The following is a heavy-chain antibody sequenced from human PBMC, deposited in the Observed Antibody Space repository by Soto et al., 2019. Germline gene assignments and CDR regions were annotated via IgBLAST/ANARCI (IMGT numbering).Heavy chain of an antibody. CDR2: IHYSGST. V-gene: IGHV4-31*03. CDR1: GGFFSNGGYY. Sequence: SEMLSLTCTFSGGFFSNGGYYWTWVRQHPGKGLEWIGYIHYSGSTWYKPSLESRVTISVDTSKDQFSLKLRSVTAADTAVYFCARVPGSGSYAAYYFDSWGQGTLVTVSS. J-gene: IGHJ4*01. D-gene: IGHD3-10*01. CDR3: ARVPGSGSYAAYYFDS.